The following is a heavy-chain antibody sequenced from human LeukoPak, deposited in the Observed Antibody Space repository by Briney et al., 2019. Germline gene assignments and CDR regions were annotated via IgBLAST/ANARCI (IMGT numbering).Heavy chain of an antibody. Sequence: PGGSLRLSCAASGFTFSSYAMHWVRQAPRKGLEYVSAISSNGGSTYYANSVKGRFTISRDNSKNTLYLQMGSLRAEDMAVYYCARTLQGGVVDYWGQGTLVTVSS. V-gene: IGHV3-64*01. CDR3: ARTLQGGVVDY. CDR1: GFTFSSYA. J-gene: IGHJ4*02. D-gene: IGHD2-2*01. CDR2: ISSNGGST.